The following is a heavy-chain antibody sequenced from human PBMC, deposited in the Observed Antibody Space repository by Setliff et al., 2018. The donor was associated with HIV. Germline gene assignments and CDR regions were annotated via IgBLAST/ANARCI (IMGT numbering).Heavy chain of an antibody. CDR2: IYHSGST. D-gene: IGHD6-13*01. J-gene: IGHJ4*02. CDR3: ARHSRGASIAAAGIIFDY. Sequence: PSETLSLTCDVSGYSISSGYYWGWIRQPPGKGLEWIGGIYHSGSTHYNPSLKSRVTIIVDTPKNQFSLNLSSVTAADTAMYYCARHSRGASIAAAGIIFDYLGQGTLVTVSS. CDR1: GYSISSGYY. V-gene: IGHV4-38-2*01.